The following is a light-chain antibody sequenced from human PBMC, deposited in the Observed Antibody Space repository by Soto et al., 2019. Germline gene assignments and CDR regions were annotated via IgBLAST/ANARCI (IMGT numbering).Light chain of an antibody. CDR3: CSYAGSNIYVV. CDR1: SSDVGSYNL. J-gene: IGLJ2*01. Sequence: QSVLTQPASVSGSPGQSITISCTGTSSDVGSYNLVSWYQQHPGKAPKLMIYEGSKRPSGVSNRFSGSKSGNTASLTISGLQAEDEADYYCCSYAGSNIYVVFGGGTKVTVL. V-gene: IGLV2-23*01. CDR2: EGS.